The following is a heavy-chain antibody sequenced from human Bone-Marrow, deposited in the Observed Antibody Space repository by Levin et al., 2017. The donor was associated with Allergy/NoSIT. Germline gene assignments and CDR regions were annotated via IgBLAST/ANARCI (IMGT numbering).Heavy chain of an antibody. V-gene: IGHV3-33*01. CDR2: TWYDGSKS. CDR1: GFTFETYG. Sequence: LSLTCVASGFTFETYGMHWVRQAPGKGLEWVAYTWYDGSKSYYVESVKGRFTISRDNSKNTLYLQMKSLKVEDTAVYYCARDSHISSQLDYWGQGTLVSVSS. J-gene: IGHJ4*02. D-gene: IGHD6-13*01. CDR3: ARDSHISSQLDY.